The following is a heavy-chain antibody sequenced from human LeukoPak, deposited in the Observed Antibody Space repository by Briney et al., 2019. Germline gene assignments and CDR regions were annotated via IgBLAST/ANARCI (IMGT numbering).Heavy chain of an antibody. J-gene: IGHJ6*02. V-gene: IGHV3-15*01. CDR3: VADPANCCYAMDI. Sequence: GGSLRLSCAASGFTFSHAWMNWVRQAPGKGLEWVGRIKTESNGGTTDYPAPVNGRFTISRDDSKNTLYLEMNSLRTEDTAVYYCVADPANCCYAMDIWGQGTTVSVSS. CDR2: IKTESNGGTT. CDR1: GFTFSHAW. D-gene: IGHD2-2*01.